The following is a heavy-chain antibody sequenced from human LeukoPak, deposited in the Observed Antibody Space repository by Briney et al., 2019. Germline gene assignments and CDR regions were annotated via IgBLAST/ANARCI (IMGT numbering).Heavy chain of an antibody. J-gene: IGHJ4*02. CDR2: IYENGGTT. CDR1: GFTFRSHA. V-gene: IGHV3-23*01. Sequence: GGSLRLSCVGSGFTFRSHAMSWVRQAPEKGLEFVSGIYENGGTTYYADSVKGRFSISRDNSKNTLYLQMDSLRGEDTAVYYCAKGLGKATVTPLGYWGQGTLVTVSS. CDR3: AKGLGKATVTPLGY. D-gene: IGHD4-11*01.